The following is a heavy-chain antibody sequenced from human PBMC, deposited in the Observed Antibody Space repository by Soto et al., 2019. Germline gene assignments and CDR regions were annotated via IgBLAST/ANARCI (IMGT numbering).Heavy chain of an antibody. D-gene: IGHD2-2*01. CDR1: VYSISRGYY. CDR2: ISDSGST. J-gene: IGHJ6*02. CDR3: ARDSTSWFPYQDIDV. V-gene: IGHV4-61*01. Sequence: PSETLSLTCFVSVYSISRGYYWSCIRQPPGKGLEWIGYISDSGSTKYNPSLRSRVTISVDTSKNQFSLHLSSVTAADTAVYYCARDSTSWFPYQDIDVWGQGTTVTVSS.